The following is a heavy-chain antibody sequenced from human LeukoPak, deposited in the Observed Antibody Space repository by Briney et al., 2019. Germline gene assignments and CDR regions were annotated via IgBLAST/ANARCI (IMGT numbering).Heavy chain of an antibody. V-gene: IGHV3-23*01. D-gene: IGHD5-12*01. CDR3: ARRGGRYSGYDYGGPGSGGYYFDY. CDR2: ISGGGDST. Sequence: GGSLRLSCAASGFTFSGYGIGWVRQAPGKGLEWVSAISGGGDSTFYSDSVEGRFTISRDNSKNTLYLQLNSLRADDTAVYYCARRGGRYSGYDYGGPGSGGYYFDYWGQGTLVTVSS. CDR1: GFTFSGYG. J-gene: IGHJ4*02.